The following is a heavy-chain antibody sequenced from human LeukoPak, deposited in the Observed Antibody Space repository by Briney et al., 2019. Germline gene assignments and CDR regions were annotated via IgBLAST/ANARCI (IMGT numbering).Heavy chain of an antibody. Sequence: GGSLRLSCAVSGFTFDDYAMHWVRQAPGKGLEWVSGISWNSGSIDYADSVKGRFTISRDNAKNSLYLQMNSLRAEDTALYYCAKDMDDSSGYYYFDYWGQGTLVTVSS. CDR3: AKDMDDSSGYYYFDY. J-gene: IGHJ4*02. CDR1: GFTFDDYA. D-gene: IGHD3-22*01. V-gene: IGHV3-9*01. CDR2: ISWNSGSI.